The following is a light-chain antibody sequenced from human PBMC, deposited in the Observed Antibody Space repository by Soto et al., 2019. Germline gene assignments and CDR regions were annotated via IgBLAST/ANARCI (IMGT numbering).Light chain of an antibody. CDR2: GAS. CDR3: QQYGSSGT. CDR1: QSVSNNY. V-gene: IGKV3-20*01. Sequence: EIWCTQWPRTLSQSPGERATLSCRASQSVSNNYLAWYQQKPGQAPRLLIYGASNRATGIPDRFSGSGSGTDFTLTISRLEPEDFAVYYCQQYGSSGTFGQGTKVDI. J-gene: IGKJ1*01.